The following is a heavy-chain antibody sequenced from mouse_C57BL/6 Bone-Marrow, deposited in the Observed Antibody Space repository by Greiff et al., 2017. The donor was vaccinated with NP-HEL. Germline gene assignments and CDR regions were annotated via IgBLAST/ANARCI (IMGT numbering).Heavy chain of an antibody. V-gene: IGHV14-4*01. CDR2: IDPENGDT. D-gene: IGHD2-14*01. J-gene: IGHJ4*01. CDR1: GFNIKDDY. Sequence: EVQLQESGAELVRPGASVKLSYTASGFNIKDDYMHWVKQRPEQGLEWIGWIDPENGDTEYASKFQGKATITADTSSNTAYLQLSSLTSEDTAVYYCTTCTTGDAMDYWGQGTSVTVSS. CDR3: TTCTTGDAMDY.